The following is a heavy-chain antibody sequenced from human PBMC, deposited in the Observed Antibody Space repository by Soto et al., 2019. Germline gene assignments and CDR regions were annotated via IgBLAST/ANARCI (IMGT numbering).Heavy chain of an antibody. CDR3: ARLVASETGYGMDV. J-gene: IGHJ6*02. CDR1: GFIFSSHN. Sequence: VQLVESGGGLVKPGGSLRLSCAASGFIFSSHNMNWVRQAPGKGLEWVSSITGRSSYIFYADSVKGRFTISRDNAKNTVYLQVNSLRAEDTGVYYCARLVASETGYGMDVWGQGTTVTVSS. D-gene: IGHD3-9*01. CDR2: ITGRSSYI. V-gene: IGHV3-21*06.